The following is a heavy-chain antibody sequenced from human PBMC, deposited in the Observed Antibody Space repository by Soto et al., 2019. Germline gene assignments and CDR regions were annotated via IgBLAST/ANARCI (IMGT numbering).Heavy chain of an antibody. J-gene: IGHJ2*01. CDR3: ARGMVVTGVTDYWYFDL. Sequence: QVQMVQSGAEVKKPGSSVKVSCKAFGGLFSKYAVTWVRQAPGQGLEWMGGTIPVSGPQSYAQKFQDRVTITADVSTNTAYMELTNLRSDDTAVYYCARGMVVTGVTDYWYFDLWGRGTPVTVSS. V-gene: IGHV1-69*01. CDR2: TIPVSGPQ. CDR1: GGLFSKYA. D-gene: IGHD2-21*02.